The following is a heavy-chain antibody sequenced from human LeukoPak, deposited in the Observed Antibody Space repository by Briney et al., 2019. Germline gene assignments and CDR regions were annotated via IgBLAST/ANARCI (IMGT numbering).Heavy chain of an antibody. J-gene: IGHJ4*02. D-gene: IGHD6-19*01. CDR2: ISSSGGTI. V-gene: IGHV3-48*03. CDR1: GFTFSSYE. CDR3: VISTETPQNNGWYWDPRFDY. Sequence: GGSLRLSCAASGFTFSSYEMNWVRQAPGRGLEWVSYISSSGGTIYYADSVKGRFTISRDNARSSLYLQMYSLRAEDTAVYYCVISTETPQNNGWYWDPRFDYWGQGTLVTVSS.